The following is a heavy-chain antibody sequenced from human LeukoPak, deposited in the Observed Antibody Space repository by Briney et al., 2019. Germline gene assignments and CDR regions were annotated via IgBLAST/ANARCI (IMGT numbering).Heavy chain of an antibody. Sequence: SETLSLTCTVSGGSISSYYWSWIRQPPGKGLEWIGEINHSGSTNYNPSLKSRVTISVDTSKNQFSLKLSSVTAADTAVYYCARRWDYLSHFDYWGQGTLVTVSS. CDR3: ARRWDYLSHFDY. CDR1: GGSISSYY. V-gene: IGHV4-34*01. J-gene: IGHJ4*02. CDR2: INHSGST. D-gene: IGHD1-26*01.